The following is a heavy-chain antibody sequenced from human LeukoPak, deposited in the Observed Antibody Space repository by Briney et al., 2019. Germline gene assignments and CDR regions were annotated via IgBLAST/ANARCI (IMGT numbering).Heavy chain of an antibody. Sequence: TETLSLTCAVSGGSISSYYWSWIRQPPGKGLEWIGYIYYRGSTNYNPSLKSRVTISVDTSKNQFSLKLSSVTAADTAVYYCARDHRPYYDILTGYQYYYGMDVWGKGTTVTVSS. J-gene: IGHJ6*04. D-gene: IGHD3-9*01. CDR2: IYYRGST. CDR1: GGSISSYY. V-gene: IGHV4-59*01. CDR3: ARDHRPYYDILTGYQYYYGMDV.